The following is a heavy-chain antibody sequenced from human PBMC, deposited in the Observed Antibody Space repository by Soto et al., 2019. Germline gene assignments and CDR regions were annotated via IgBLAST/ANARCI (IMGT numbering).Heavy chain of an antibody. CDR2: ISDSGDTT. J-gene: IGHJ4*02. Sequence: GSLRLSCAASGFTISSYAMSWVRRAAGEGLEWVSAISDSGDTTHYADSVNGQFTTSRDTPNNTLYQQMNTQRAEHTAVYYSAKDKPGTTSFDYWGRGTLVTVSS. V-gene: IGHV3-23*01. CDR1: GFTISSYA. CDR3: AKDKPGTTSFDY. D-gene: IGHD1-1*01.